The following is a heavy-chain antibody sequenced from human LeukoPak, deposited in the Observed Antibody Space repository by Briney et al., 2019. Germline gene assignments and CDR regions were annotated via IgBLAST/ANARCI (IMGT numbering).Heavy chain of an antibody. Sequence: SETLSLTCTVSAGSISSYHWSWIRQPPGKGLEWIGRIDNSGSTIYNPSLRSRVTMSVDTSKNQCSLKLSSVTAADTAVYYCAAFCSGGSCSTYFDYWGQGTLVTVSS. CDR3: AAFCSGGSCSTYFDY. J-gene: IGHJ4*02. CDR2: IDNSGST. D-gene: IGHD2-15*01. CDR1: AGSISSYH. V-gene: IGHV4-4*07.